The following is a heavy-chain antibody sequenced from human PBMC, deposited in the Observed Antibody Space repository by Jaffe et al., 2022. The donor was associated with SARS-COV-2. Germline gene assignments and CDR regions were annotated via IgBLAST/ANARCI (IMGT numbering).Heavy chain of an antibody. V-gene: IGHV3-30*04. J-gene: IGHJ4*02. Sequence: QVQLVESGGGVVQPGRSLRLSCAASGFTFSSYAMHWVRQAPGKGLEWVAVISYDGSNKYYADSVKGRFTISRDNSKNTLYLQMNSLRAEDTAVYYCARAQYNWNDEAIDYWGQGTLVTVSS. CDR1: GFTFSSYA. D-gene: IGHD1-1*01. CDR2: ISYDGSNK. CDR3: ARAQYNWNDEAIDY.